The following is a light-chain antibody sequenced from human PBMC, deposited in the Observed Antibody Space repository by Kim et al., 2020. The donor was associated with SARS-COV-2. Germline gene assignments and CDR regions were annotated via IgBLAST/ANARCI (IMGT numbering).Light chain of an antibody. CDR3: AAWDDGHWV. V-gene: IGLV1-44*01. J-gene: IGLJ3*02. CDR1: RPNIGNNA. CDR2: SND. Sequence: TPGQRVTISCSGSRPNIGNNAVNWYQQLPGTAPKLLIYSNDQRPSGVPDRFSGSKSGTSASLAIRGLQSEDEAGYYCAAWDDGHWVFGGGTQLTVL.